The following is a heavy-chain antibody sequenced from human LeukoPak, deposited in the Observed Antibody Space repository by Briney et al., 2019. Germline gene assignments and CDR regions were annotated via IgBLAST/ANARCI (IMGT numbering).Heavy chain of an antibody. V-gene: IGHV4-59*08. Sequence: PSETLSLTCTVSGGSISSYFWSWIRQPPGKALEWIGYIYYAGNTKYSPSLKGRVTIPVDTSKNQFSLRLSSETAADTAVYYCARHVAVTPWYFDLWGRGTLVTVSS. CDR3: ARHVAVTPWYFDL. CDR2: IYYAGNT. J-gene: IGHJ2*01. CDR1: GGSISSYF. D-gene: IGHD4-17*01.